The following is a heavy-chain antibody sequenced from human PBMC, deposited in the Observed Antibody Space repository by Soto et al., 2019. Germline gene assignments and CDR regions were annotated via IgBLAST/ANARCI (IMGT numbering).Heavy chain of an antibody. CDR2: ISPNTGGT. V-gene: IGHV1-2*02. Sequence: QVQLVQSGAEVKKPGASVKVSCKTSGFTFTAYYMHWVRQAPGQGLEWIGWISPNTGGTNYAQKFQGRVTMTRDTSINTGYLDLNWLRPDDTAVYFCATDSGTSYPGYWGQGTLVTVSS. CDR3: ATDSGTSYPGY. D-gene: IGHD6-6*01. J-gene: IGHJ4*02. CDR1: GFTFTAYY.